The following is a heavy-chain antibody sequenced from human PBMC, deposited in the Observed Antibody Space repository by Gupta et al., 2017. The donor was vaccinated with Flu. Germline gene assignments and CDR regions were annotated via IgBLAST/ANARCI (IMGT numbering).Heavy chain of an antibody. V-gene: IGHV6-1*01. J-gene: IGHJ5*02. CDR2: TYYRSKWYN. Sequence: QVQLQQSGPGLVKPSQTLSLTLAIPGDSVSSNRAAWTWIMQSPSRGLAGLGRTYYRSKWYNDYAVSVKSRITINPDTSKNQFSLQLNSVTPEDTAVYYCARDPGGATSSPNWFDPWGQGTLVTVSS. D-gene: IGHD1-26*01. CDR1: GDSVSSNRAA. CDR3: ARDPGGATSSPNWFDP.